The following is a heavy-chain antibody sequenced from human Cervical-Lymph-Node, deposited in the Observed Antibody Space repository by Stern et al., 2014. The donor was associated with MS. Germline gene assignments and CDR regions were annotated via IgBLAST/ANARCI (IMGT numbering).Heavy chain of an antibody. D-gene: IGHD3-3*01. CDR2: INAGNGNT. Sequence: QVQLVQSGAEVKKPGASVKVSCKASGYTFTSYAMHWVRQAPGQRLEWMGWINAGNGNTKYSQKFQGRVAITRDTSASTAYMELSSLRSEDTAVYYCATLHWRDWFDPWGQGTLVTVSS. J-gene: IGHJ5*02. CDR1: GYTFTSYA. V-gene: IGHV1-3*01. CDR3: ATLHWRDWFDP.